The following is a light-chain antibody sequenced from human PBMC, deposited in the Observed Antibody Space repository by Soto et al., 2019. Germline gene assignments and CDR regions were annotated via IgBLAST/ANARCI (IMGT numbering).Light chain of an antibody. CDR3: QSYENLPNT. V-gene: IGKV1-33*01. Sequence: DIEMTQSPSSLSASVGDRVTITCQASLDIITLLNWYQEKPGQNPKLLILDDSNLEVGVPSRFRGAGSGTHFTLTVPSLQPEAVATYYCQSYENLPNTFGQPKRLEIK. CDR1: LDIITL. J-gene: IGKJ5*01. CDR2: DDS.